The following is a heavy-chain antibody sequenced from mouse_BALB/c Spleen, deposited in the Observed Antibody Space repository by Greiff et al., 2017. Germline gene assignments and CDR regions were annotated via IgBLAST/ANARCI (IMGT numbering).Heavy chain of an antibody. CDR3: ARKGFITTALFDY. V-gene: IGHV1S81*02. CDR1: GYTFTSYW. CDR2: INPSNGRT. Sequence: VQLQQSGAELVRPGSSVKISCKASGYTFTSYWMHWVKQRPGQGLEWIGEINPSNGRTNYNEKFKSKATLTVDKSSSTAYMQLSSLTSEDSAVYYCARKGFITTALFDYWGQGTTLTVSS. J-gene: IGHJ2*01. D-gene: IGHD1-2*01.